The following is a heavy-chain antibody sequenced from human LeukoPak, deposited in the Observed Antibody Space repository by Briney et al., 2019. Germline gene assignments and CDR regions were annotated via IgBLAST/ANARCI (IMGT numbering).Heavy chain of an antibody. V-gene: IGHV3-21*01. CDR3: ARDLFRNDY. J-gene: IGHJ4*02. Sequence: GGSLRLSCAASGFTFSNYWIHWVRQAPGKGLVWVSSISSSSSYIYQADSVKGRFTTSRDNAKNSLYLQMNSLRAEDTAVYYCARDLFRNDYWGQGNLGSVSS. CDR1: GFTFSNYW. CDR2: ISSSSSYI.